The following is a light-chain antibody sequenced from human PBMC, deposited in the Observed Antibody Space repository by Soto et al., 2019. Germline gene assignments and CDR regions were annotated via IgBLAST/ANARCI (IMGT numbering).Light chain of an antibody. CDR3: QQSYNTPWS. Sequence: DIQMTQSPSSVSASVGDRVTITCRASQSIGTYLNWYRQKPGNVHQLLIYLAYSLQRGAPSRFGGTGSGTDFTLTITSPQPVDLSTYFCQQSYNTPWSFGRGTKVEV. CDR1: QSIGTY. CDR2: LAY. J-gene: IGKJ1*01. V-gene: IGKV1-39*01.